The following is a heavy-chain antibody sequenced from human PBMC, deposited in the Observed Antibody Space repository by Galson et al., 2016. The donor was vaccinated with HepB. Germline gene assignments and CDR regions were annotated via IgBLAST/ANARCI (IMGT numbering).Heavy chain of an antibody. CDR3: VREHSVVPATAYNWFDP. CDR1: GFAFSSHW. CDR2: INSDGTTS. J-gene: IGHJ5*02. D-gene: IGHD2-15*01. Sequence: SLRLSCAASGFAFSSHWMHWVRQAPGKGLVWVSRINSDGTTSNYADSVKGRFTISRDNAKNTLYLQMNSLRAEDTAVYYCVREHSVVPATAYNWFDPWGQGTLVTVSS. V-gene: IGHV3-74*01.